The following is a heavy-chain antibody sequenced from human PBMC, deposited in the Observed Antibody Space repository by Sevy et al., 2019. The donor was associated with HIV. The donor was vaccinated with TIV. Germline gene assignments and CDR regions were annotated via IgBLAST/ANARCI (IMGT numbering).Heavy chain of an antibody. J-gene: IGHJ6*02. CDR3: ARDDLTYRYGMDV. D-gene: IGHD3-16*02. Sequence: GGSLRLSCAASGFTFSSYWMSWVRQAPGKGLEWVANIKQDGSEKYYVDSVKGRFTISRDNAKNSLYLQMNSLRAEDTAVYYCARDDLTYRYGMDVWGQGTTVTVSS. CDR2: IKQDGSEK. V-gene: IGHV3-7*01. CDR1: GFTFSSYW.